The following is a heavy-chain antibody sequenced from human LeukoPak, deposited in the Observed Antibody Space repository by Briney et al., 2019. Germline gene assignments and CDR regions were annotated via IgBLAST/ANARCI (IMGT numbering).Heavy chain of an antibody. Sequence: GGSLRLSCAASGFTFSTYSMNWVRQAPGKGLEWVSYISSSSSTIYYADSVKGRFTISRDNAKNSLYLQMNSLRAEDTAVYYCVRGSTYYDSSGQVPFDYWGQGTLVTVSS. CDR2: ISSSSSTI. V-gene: IGHV3-48*01. CDR3: VRGSTYYDSSGQVPFDY. J-gene: IGHJ4*02. CDR1: GFTFSTYS. D-gene: IGHD3-22*01.